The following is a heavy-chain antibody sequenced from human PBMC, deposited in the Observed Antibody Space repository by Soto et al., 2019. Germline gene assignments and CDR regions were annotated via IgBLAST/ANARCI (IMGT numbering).Heavy chain of an antibody. CDR3: ARDRFGDTAMVTPKVYYYYGMDV. J-gene: IGHJ6*02. V-gene: IGHV3-66*01. CDR1: GFTVSSNY. CDR2: IYSGGST. D-gene: IGHD5-18*01. Sequence: LRLSCAASGFTVSSNYMSWVRQAPGKGLEWVSVIYSGGSTYYADSVKGRFTISRDNSKNTLYLQMNSLRAEDTAVYYCARDRFGDTAMVTPKVYYYYGMDVWGQGTTVTVSS.